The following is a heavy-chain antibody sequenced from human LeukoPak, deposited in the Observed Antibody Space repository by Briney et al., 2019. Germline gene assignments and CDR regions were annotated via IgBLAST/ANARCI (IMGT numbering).Heavy chain of an antibody. D-gene: IGHD3-22*01. J-gene: IGHJ5*02. V-gene: IGHV1-2*02. CDR1: GYTFTGYY. CDR3: ARDSKLVPIIVVVRDNWFDP. Sequence: ASVKVSCKASGYTFTGYYMHWVRQAPGQGLEWMGWINPNSGGTNYAQKFQGRATMTRDTSISTAYMELSRLGSDDTAVYYCARDSKLVPIIVVVRDNWFDPWGQGTLVTVSS. CDR2: INPNSGGT.